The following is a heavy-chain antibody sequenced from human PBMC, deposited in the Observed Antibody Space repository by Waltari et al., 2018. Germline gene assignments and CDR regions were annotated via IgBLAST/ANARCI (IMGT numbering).Heavy chain of an antibody. CDR1: GGSISSGGYY. D-gene: IGHD2-15*01. CDR2: IYYSGST. Sequence: QVQLQESGPGLVKPSQTLSLTCTVSGGSISSGGYYWSWIRKHPGKGLEWIGYIYYSGSTYYNPSLKSRVTISVDTSKNQFSLKLSSVTAADTAVYYCAREGTKGSGKRAFDIWGQGTMVTVSS. V-gene: IGHV4-31*03. CDR3: AREGTKGSGKRAFDI. J-gene: IGHJ3*02.